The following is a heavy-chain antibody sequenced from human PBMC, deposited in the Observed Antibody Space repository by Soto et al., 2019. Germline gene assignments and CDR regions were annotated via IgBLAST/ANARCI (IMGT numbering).Heavy chain of an antibody. V-gene: IGHV3-23*01. Sequence: GGSLRLSCAASGFTFSSYAMSWVRQAPGKGPEWVSAISGSGGSTYYADSVKGRFTISRDNSKNTLYLQMNSLRAEDTAVYYCAKDFLIAVAGSNYWGQGTLVTVSS. CDR1: GFTFSSYA. CDR2: ISGSGGST. J-gene: IGHJ4*02. D-gene: IGHD6-19*01. CDR3: AKDFLIAVAGSNY.